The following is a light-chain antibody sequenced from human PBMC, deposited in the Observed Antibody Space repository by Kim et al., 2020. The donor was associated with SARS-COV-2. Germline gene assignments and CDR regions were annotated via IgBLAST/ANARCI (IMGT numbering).Light chain of an antibody. CDR3: QSADSSGTYVV. CDR2: KDS. CDR1: ALPKQY. Sequence: PGQTARITCSGDALPKQYAYWYQQKPGQGPVLVIYKDSERPSGIPERFSGSSSGTTVTLTISGVQAEDEADYYCQSADSSGTYVVFGGGTQLTVL. V-gene: IGLV3-25*03. J-gene: IGLJ2*01.